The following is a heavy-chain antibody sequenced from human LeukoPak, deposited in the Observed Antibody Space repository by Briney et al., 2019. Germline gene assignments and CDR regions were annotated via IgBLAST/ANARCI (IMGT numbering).Heavy chain of an antibody. CDR1: GFTFTSYS. V-gene: IGHV3-21*01. D-gene: IGHD4-17*01. CDR3: ARDYYGDYYFDS. CDR2: ISRSSRYI. J-gene: IGHJ4*02. Sequence: GGSLRLSCAASGFTFTSYSMNWVRQAPGKGLEWVSSISRSSRYIYYADSVKGRFTISRDNAKNSLYLHMNSLRAEDTAVYYCARDYYGDYYFDSWGQGTLVTVSS.